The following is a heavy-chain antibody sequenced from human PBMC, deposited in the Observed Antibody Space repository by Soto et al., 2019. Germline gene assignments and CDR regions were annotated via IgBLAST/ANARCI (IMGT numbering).Heavy chain of an antibody. D-gene: IGHD2-15*01. Sequence: EVQLVESGGGLVQPGGSLRLSCAASGFTFRSYSMNWVRQAPGKGLAWVSYISSSSSTIYYADSVKGRFTISRDNAKNSLYLQMNSLRAEDTAVYYCARAGDIVVVVAAFLYYWGQVTLVTVSS. CDR2: ISSSSSTI. CDR1: GFTFRSYS. V-gene: IGHV3-48*01. CDR3: ARAGDIVVVVAAFLYY. J-gene: IGHJ4*02.